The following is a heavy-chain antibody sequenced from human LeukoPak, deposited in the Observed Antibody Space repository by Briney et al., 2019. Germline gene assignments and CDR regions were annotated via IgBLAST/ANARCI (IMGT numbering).Heavy chain of an antibody. CDR1: GFTFSDYY. V-gene: IGHV3-11*04. D-gene: IGHD1-26*01. J-gene: IGHJ4*02. CDR2: ISSSGSTI. Sequence: TGGSLRLSCAASGFTFSDYYMSWIRQAPGKGLEWVSYISSSGSTIYYADSVKGRFTISRDNAKNSLYLQMNSLRAEDTAVYYCARVLRVGATDYFDYWGQGTLVTVSS. CDR3: ARVLRVGATDYFDY.